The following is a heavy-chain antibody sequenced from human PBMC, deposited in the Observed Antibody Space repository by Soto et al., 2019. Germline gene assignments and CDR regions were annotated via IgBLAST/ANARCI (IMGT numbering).Heavy chain of an antibody. D-gene: IGHD6-13*01. J-gene: IGHJ6*02. CDR2: FDPEDGET. CDR3: ATDGSAAGTLYYGMDV. Sequence: GASAKLSCKVSGYTLTELSMQSVRQSPRKGLEWMGGFDPEDGETIYAQKFQGRVTMTEDTSTDTAYMELSSLRSEDTAVYYCATDGSAAGTLYYGMDVWGQGTTVTVS. CDR1: GYTLTELS. V-gene: IGHV1-24*01.